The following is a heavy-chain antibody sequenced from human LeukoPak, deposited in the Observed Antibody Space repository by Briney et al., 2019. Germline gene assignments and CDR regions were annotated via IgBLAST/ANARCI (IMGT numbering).Heavy chain of an antibody. Sequence: ASVKVSCKASGYTFTSYDINWVRQAPGQGLEWMGIINPSGGSTSCAQKFQGRVTMTRDTSTSTVYMELSSLRSEDTAVYYCARMYGDYDAVWYFDLWGRGTLVTVSS. CDR2: INPSGGST. V-gene: IGHV1-46*01. J-gene: IGHJ2*01. D-gene: IGHD4-17*01. CDR3: ARMYGDYDAVWYFDL. CDR1: GYTFTSYD.